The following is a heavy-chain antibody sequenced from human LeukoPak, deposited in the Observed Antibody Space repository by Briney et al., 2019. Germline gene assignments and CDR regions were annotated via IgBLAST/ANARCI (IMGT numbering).Heavy chain of an antibody. CDR3: ARALGYTSGYGIYYYYTDV. CDR1: GFTFSSYS. CDR2: ISSISNSI. V-gene: IGHV3-48*01. Sequence: GGFLRLSCAASGFTFSSYSMNWVRQAPGKGLEWVSYISSISNSIYHADSVKGRFTISRDNAKTSLYLQMNSLRAEDTAVYYCARALGYTSGYGIYYYYTDVWGKGTTVTVSS. J-gene: IGHJ6*03. D-gene: IGHD5-18*01.